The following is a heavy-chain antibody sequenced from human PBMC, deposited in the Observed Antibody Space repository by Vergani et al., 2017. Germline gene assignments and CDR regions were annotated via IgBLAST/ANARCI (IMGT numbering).Heavy chain of an antibody. Sequence: EVQLVESGGGLVKPGGSLRLSCAASGFTFSSYSMNWVRQAPGKGLEWVSSISSSSSYIYYADSVKGLFTISRDNAKNSLYLQMNSLRAEDTAVYYCAMIAAPRPHDYWGQGTLVTVSS. D-gene: IGHD6-6*01. CDR3: AMIAAPRPHDY. CDR1: GFTFSSYS. CDR2: ISSSSSYI. J-gene: IGHJ4*02. V-gene: IGHV3-21*01.